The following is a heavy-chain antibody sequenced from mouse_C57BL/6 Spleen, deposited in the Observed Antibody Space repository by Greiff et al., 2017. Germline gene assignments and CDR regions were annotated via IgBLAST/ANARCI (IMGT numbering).Heavy chain of an antibody. CDR1: GFNIKDDY. V-gene: IGHV14-4*01. Sequence: DVKLQESGAELVRPGASVKLSCTASGFNIKDDYMHWVKQRPEQGLEWIGWIDPENGDTESASKFQGKATITADTSSNTAYLQHSSLTSEDTAVYAFTTGSSYVLYWYFDVWGTGTTVTVSS. D-gene: IGHD1-1*01. CDR2: IDPENGDT. J-gene: IGHJ1*03. CDR3: TTGSSYVLYWYFDV.